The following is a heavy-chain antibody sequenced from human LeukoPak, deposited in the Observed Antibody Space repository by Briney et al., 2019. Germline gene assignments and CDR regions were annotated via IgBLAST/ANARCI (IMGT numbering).Heavy chain of an antibody. CDR1: GGSISSSSYY. Sequence: PSETLSLTCTVSGGSISSSSYYWGWIRQPPGKGLEWIGSIYHSGSTYYNPSLKSRVTISVDTSKNQFSLKLSSVTAADTAVYYCARVGSGSWARYYYYYMDVWGKGTTVTVSS. CDR2: IYHSGST. CDR3: ARVGSGSWARYYYYYMDV. V-gene: IGHV4-39*07. J-gene: IGHJ6*03. D-gene: IGHD6-13*01.